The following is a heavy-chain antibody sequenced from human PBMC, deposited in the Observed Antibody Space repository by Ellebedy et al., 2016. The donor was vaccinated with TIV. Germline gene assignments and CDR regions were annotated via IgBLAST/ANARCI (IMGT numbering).Heavy chain of an antibody. CDR1: GFTFSSYA. V-gene: IGHV3-30-3*01. J-gene: IGHJ4*02. D-gene: IGHD4-23*01. Sequence: PGGSLRLSCAASGFTFSSYAMHWVRQAPGKGLEWVAVISYDGSNKYYADSVKGRFTISRDNSKNTLYLQMNSLRAEDTAVYYCARVGYGGNSSIGPPPDYWGQGTLVTVSS. CDR2: ISYDGSNK. CDR3: ARVGYGGNSSIGPPPDY.